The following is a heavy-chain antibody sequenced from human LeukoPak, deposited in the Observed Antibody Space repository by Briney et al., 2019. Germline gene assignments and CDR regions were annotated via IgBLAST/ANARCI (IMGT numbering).Heavy chain of an antibody. CDR2: IHLGDSDT. V-gene: IGHV5-51*01. D-gene: IGHD4-11*01. CDR1: GYSINTYW. Sequence: GESLKISCKGYGYSINTYWIGWVRQMPRKGLEWMGIIHLGDSDTRYSPSFQGQVTISADRSISTAYLQWSSLKASDTAMYYCARHYTTVTYPEYYYYMDVWGKGTTVTVSS. J-gene: IGHJ6*03. CDR3: ARHYTTVTYPEYYYYMDV.